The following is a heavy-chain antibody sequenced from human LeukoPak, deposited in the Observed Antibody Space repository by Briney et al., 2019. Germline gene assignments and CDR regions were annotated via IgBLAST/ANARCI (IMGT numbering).Heavy chain of an antibody. D-gene: IGHD2-2*01. CDR3: ARDAAELVVVPAAIYHYYYMDV. Sequence: GASVKVSCKAAGYTFTGYYMHWVRQAPGQGLEWMGWINPNSGGTNYAQKFQGRVTMTRDTCISTAYMELSRLRSDDTAVYYCARDAAELVVVPAAIYHYYYMDVWGKGTTVTASS. J-gene: IGHJ6*03. CDR1: GYTFTGYY. V-gene: IGHV1-2*02. CDR2: INPNSGGT.